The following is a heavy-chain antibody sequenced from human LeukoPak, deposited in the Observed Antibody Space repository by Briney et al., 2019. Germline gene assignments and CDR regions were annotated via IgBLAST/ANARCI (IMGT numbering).Heavy chain of an antibody. V-gene: IGHV1-46*01. CDR3: ARDPYSGGSRYYYYMDV. CDR1: GYTFTSYY. J-gene: IGHJ6*03. CDR2: INPSGGST. D-gene: IGHD2-15*01. Sequence: GASVNVSCTASGYTFTSYYMHWVRQAPGQGLEWMGIINPSGGSTSYAQKFQGRVTMTRDMSTSTVYMELSSLRSEDTAVYYCARDPYSGGSRYYYYMDVWGKGTTVTVSS.